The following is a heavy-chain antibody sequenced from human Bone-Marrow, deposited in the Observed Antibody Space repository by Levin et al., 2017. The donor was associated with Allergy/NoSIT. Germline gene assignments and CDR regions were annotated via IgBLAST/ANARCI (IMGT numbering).Heavy chain of an antibody. CDR1: GFTFSSYA. D-gene: IGHD3-16*01. J-gene: IGHJ4*02. Sequence: HSGGSLRLSCAASGFTFSSYAMSWVRQAPGKGLEWVSAISGSGGSTYYADSVKGRFTISRDNSKNTLYLQMNSLRAEDTAVYYCAMGELRRYFDYWGQGTLVTVSS. CDR2: ISGSGGST. V-gene: IGHV3-23*01. CDR3: AMGELRRYFDY.